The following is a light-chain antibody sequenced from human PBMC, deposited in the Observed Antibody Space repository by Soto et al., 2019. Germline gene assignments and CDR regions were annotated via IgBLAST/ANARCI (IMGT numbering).Light chain of an antibody. CDR3: QQYGSSPPYT. CDR1: QSVSSSY. J-gene: IGKJ2*01. V-gene: IGKV3-20*01. CDR2: AAS. Sequence: EIVLTQSPGTVSLSPGERATLSCRASQSVSSSYLAWYQQKPGQAPRLLIYAASSRATGIPDRFSGSGSGTDFTLTISRLEPEDFAVYYCQQYGSSPPYTFGQGTKLEIK.